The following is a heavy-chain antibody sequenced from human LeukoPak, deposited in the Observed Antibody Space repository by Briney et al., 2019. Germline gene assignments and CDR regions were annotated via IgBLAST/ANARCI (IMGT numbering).Heavy chain of an antibody. V-gene: IGHV1-69*04. Sequence: GASVKVSCKASGGTFSSYAISWVRQAPGQGLEWMGRIIPILGIANYAQKFQGRVTITADKSTSTAYMELSSLRFEDTAVYYCARVMGATDFDYWGQGTLVTVSS. CDR2: IIPILGIA. J-gene: IGHJ4*02. CDR1: GGTFSSYA. CDR3: ARVMGATDFDY. D-gene: IGHD1-26*01.